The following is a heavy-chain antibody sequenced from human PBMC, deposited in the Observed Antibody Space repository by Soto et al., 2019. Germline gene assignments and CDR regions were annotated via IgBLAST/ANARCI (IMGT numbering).Heavy chain of an antibody. V-gene: IGHV4-61*01. J-gene: IGHJ4*02. CDR3: ARAVDYDILTGPHFDY. CDR2: IYYSGST. D-gene: IGHD3-9*01. Sequence: SETLSLTCTVSGGSVSSGSYYWSWIRQPPGKGLEWTGYIYYSGSTNYNPSLKSRVTISVDTSKNQFSLKLSSVTAADTAVYYCARAVDYDILTGPHFDYWGQGTLVTVSS. CDR1: GGSVSSGSYY.